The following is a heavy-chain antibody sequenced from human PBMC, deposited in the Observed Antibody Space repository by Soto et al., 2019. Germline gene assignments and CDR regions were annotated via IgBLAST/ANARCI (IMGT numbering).Heavy chain of an antibody. CDR2: INAGNTKT. Sequence: GASVKVSCKASGGSFSSYAMHWVRQAPGQGLEWMGWINAGNTKTEYSQKFQGRVTITRDTSASTAYMELSSLTSEDTAVYYCAKDGRGSWELLRDWGQGTLVTVSS. J-gene: IGHJ4*02. D-gene: IGHD2-15*01. CDR3: AKDGRGSWELLRD. CDR1: GGSFSSYA. V-gene: IGHV1-3*01.